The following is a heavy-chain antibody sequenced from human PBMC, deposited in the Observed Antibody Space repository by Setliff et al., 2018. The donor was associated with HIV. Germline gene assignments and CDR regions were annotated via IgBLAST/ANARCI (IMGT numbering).Heavy chain of an antibody. Sequence: GGSLRLSCAASGFTFSKYAMNWVRQAPGKGLEWVSNISPSGGDTVYADSVKGRFTISRDNSKNTLYLQMNSLRAEDTAVYYCARGTGGQVDYWGQGTLVTVSS. J-gene: IGHJ4*02. D-gene: IGHD3-10*01. CDR3: ARGTGGQVDY. CDR1: GFTFSKYA. CDR2: ISPSGGDT. V-gene: IGHV3-23*01.